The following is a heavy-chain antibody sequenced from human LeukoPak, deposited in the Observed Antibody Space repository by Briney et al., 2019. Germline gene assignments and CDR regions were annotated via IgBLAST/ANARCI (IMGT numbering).Heavy chain of an antibody. Sequence: GGSLRLFCAASGFTFSSYAMSWVRQAPGKGLEWVSAISDSGGSTYDADSVKGRFTISRDNSKNTLYLQMNSLRAEDTAVYYCAKDTSIGRYCTNGVCSPFDYWGQGTLVTVSS. CDR3: AKDTSIGRYCTNGVCSPFDY. J-gene: IGHJ4*02. D-gene: IGHD2-8*01. V-gene: IGHV3-23*01. CDR1: GFTFSSYA. CDR2: ISDSGGST.